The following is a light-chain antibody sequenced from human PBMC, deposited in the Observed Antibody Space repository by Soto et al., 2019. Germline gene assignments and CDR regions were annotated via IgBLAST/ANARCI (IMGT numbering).Light chain of an antibody. V-gene: IGKV3-20*01. CDR3: QQYSSSPNT. Sequence: EIVLTQSPGTLSLSPGERATLSCRASQSVSSSYLAWYQQKPGQAPRLLIYGASSRATGIPDMFSGSGSGTDFTLTISRLEPEDFAVYYCQQYSSSPNTFGQGTKLEIK. CDR1: QSVSSSY. CDR2: GAS. J-gene: IGKJ2*01.